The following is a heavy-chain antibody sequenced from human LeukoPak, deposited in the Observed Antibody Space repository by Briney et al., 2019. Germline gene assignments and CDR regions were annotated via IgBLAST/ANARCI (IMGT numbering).Heavy chain of an antibody. CDR3: AREVGAPYYYYYYMDV. V-gene: IGHV3-48*04. CDR2: ISWNSGSI. CDR1: GFTFSSYS. J-gene: IGHJ6*03. D-gene: IGHD1-26*01. Sequence: GGSLRLSCAASGFTFSSYSMNWVRQAPGKGLEWVSGISWNSGSIGYADSVKGRFTISRDNAKNSLYLQMNSLRAEDTAVYYCAREVGAPYYYYYYMDVWGKGTTVTISS.